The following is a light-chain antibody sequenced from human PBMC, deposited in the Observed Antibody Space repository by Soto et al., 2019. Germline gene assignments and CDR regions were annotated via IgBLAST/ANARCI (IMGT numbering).Light chain of an antibody. CDR1: QDISNY. Sequence: DIQMTQSPSSLSASVGDRVTITCQASQDISNYLNWYQQKPGKAPKLLIYDASNLETGVPSRFSGRGSGTDFTFTISSLQPEDIATYSCQQSYSTPDTFGKGTTLEIK. CDR2: DAS. J-gene: IGKJ2*01. V-gene: IGKV1-33*01. CDR3: QQSYSTPDT.